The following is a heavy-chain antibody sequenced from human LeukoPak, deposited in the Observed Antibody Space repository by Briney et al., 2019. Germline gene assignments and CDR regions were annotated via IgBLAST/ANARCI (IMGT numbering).Heavy chain of an antibody. CDR1: GFSFSRCW. CDR3: ASRYPTDSDHY. CDR2: IHENGGEK. V-gene: IGHV3-7*01. Sequence: GGSLRLSCAASGFSFSRCWMSWFRQAPGKGLEWVANIHENGGEKYYVDSVKGRFTISRDNTQNSLYLQMNSLRAEDTAVYYCASRYPTDSDHYWGQGTMVTVSS. D-gene: IGHD3-16*02. J-gene: IGHJ4*02.